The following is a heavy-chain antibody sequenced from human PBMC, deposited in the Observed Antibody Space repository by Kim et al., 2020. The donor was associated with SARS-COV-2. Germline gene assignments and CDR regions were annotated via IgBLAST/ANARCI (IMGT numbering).Heavy chain of an antibody. D-gene: IGHD3-22*01. J-gene: IGHJ3*01. CDR1: GFTSTTFA. Sequence: GGSLRLSCAASGFTSTTFAINWVRQAPGKGLEWVSGILYNGATTFYADSVKGRFNISRDNSKNMVYLQMNGLRAEDTAVYYCAKRTHPYDSRSWGRGTMVIVSS. CDR2: ILYNGATT. V-gene: IGHV3-23*01. CDR3: AKRTHPYDSRS.